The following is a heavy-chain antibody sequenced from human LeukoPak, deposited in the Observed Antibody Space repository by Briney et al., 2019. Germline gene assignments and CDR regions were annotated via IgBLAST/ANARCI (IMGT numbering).Heavy chain of an antibody. CDR3: AREATMVRGVIPYYFDY. CDR2: IIPIFGTA. D-gene: IGHD3-10*01. V-gene: IGHV1-69*06. Sequence: ASVKVSCKASGVTFSSYAISWVRQAPGQGLEWMGGIIPIFGTANYAQKFQGRGTITADKSTSTAYMELSSLRSEDTAVYYCAREATMVRGVIPYYFDYWGQGTLVTVSS. CDR1: GVTFSSYA. J-gene: IGHJ4*02.